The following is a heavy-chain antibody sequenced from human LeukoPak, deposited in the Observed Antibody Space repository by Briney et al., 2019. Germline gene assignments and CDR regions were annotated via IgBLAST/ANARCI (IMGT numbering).Heavy chain of an antibody. J-gene: IGHJ5*02. Sequence: TSGTLSLTCAVSGGSISSSNWWSWIRQPPGKGLEWIGEINHSGSTNYNPSLKSRVTISVDTSKNQFSLKLSSVTAADTAVYYCARGLGGSGSYYNGGSWFDPWGQGTLVTVSS. CDR2: INHSGST. CDR1: GGSISSSNW. CDR3: ARGLGGSGSYYNGGSWFDP. D-gene: IGHD3-10*01. V-gene: IGHV4-4*02.